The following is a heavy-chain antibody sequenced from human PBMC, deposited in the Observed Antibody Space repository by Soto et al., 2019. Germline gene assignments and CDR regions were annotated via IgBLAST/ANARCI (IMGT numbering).Heavy chain of an antibody. J-gene: IGHJ6*02. Sequence: QVQVVESGGGVVQPGRSLRLSCAASAFSFSNYGIHWVRQAPGKGLEWVAVISDDGNNKYYADSVKGRFTISRDNSKNTLYLQMKSLRPEDTAVYYCAQGRREYTFGHMAAHYGMDVWGQGTTVTVSS. V-gene: IGHV3-30*18. CDR3: AQGRREYTFGHMAAHYGMDV. CDR1: AFSFSNYG. CDR2: ISDDGNNK. D-gene: IGHD5-18*01.